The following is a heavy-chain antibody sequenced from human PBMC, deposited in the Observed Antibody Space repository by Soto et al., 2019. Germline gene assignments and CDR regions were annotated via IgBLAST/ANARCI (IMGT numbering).Heavy chain of an antibody. CDR2: IWYDGSNK. V-gene: IGHV3-33*01. Sequence: GGSLRLSCAASGFTFSSYGMHWVRQAPGKGLEWVAVIWYDGSNKYYADSVKGRFTISRDNSKNTLYLQMNSLRAEDTAVYYCARDGVVAANPDYYYYYYMDVWGKGTTVTVSS. CDR1: GFTFSSYG. D-gene: IGHD2-15*01. J-gene: IGHJ6*03. CDR3: ARDGVVAANPDYYYYYYMDV.